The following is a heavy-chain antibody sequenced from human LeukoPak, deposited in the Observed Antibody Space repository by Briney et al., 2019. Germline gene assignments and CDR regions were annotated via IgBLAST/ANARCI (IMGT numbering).Heavy chain of an antibody. J-gene: IGHJ4*02. CDR1: GGSISSYY. V-gene: IGHV4-4*07. Sequence: SETLSLTCTVSGGSISSYYWSWLRQPAGKGLEWIGCIYSSGSTNYNPSLKRRGIMSVDTSKNQFFLKLISVTAADTAVYYCASEYGVLDYWGQGTLVTVSA. D-gene: IGHD4-17*01. CDR2: IYSSGST. CDR3: ASEYGVLDY.